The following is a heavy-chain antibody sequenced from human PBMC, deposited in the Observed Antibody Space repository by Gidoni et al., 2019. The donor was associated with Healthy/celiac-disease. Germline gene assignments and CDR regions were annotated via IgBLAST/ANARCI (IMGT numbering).Heavy chain of an antibody. CDR1: GGTFSSYA. D-gene: IGHD3-10*01. CDR3: ARDFSRVGRPGLLGVFDY. CDR2: IIPIFGTA. Sequence: QVQLVQSGAEVKKPGSSVKVSCKASGGTFSSYAISWVRQAPGQGLEWMGGIIPIFGTANYAQKFQGRVTITADESTSTAYMELSSLRSEDTAVYYCARDFSRVGRPGLLGVFDYWGQGTLVTVSS. J-gene: IGHJ4*02. V-gene: IGHV1-69*01.